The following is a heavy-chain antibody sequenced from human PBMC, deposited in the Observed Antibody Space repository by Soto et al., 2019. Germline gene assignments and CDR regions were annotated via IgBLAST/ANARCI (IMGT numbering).Heavy chain of an antibody. Sequence: EVQLVESGGGLVQPGGSLRLSCVVSGFTFSDLYMDWVRQAPGKGLEYIGRVRNKANSYSTEYAASVKGRFTISRDDSKNSLYLQMNSLKAADTAVYYCVRDSRFWGLDDWGQGTLVTVSS. CDR2: VRNKANSYST. D-gene: IGHD2-2*01. V-gene: IGHV3-72*01. CDR3: VRDSRFWGLDD. CDR1: GFTFSDLY. J-gene: IGHJ4*02.